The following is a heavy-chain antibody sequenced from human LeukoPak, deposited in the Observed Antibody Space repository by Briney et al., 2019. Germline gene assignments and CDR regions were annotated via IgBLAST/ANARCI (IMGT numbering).Heavy chain of an antibody. Sequence: SVKVSCKASGGAFIHYSISWVRQAPGQGLEWMGGIIPVFGTTNYAQKFQGRVTITTDESTSTAYLELSSLRSEDTAVYYCARGSPYCSSTSCSYSYYSYYMDVWGKGTTVTVSS. CDR1: GGAFIHYS. CDR3: ARGSPYCSSTSCSYSYYSYYMDV. V-gene: IGHV1-69*05. J-gene: IGHJ6*03. D-gene: IGHD2-2*01. CDR2: IIPVFGTT.